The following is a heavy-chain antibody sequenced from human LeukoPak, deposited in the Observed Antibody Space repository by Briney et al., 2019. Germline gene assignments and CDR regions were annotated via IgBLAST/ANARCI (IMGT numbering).Heavy chain of an antibody. Sequence: PGGSLRLSCAASGFTFSRYGMNWVRQAPGKGLKWVSGISDSGATIYYADSVKGRFTISRDNSKNTLYLQMHSLRPEDTAIYYCAKIRAARPGYWGQGTLVTVSS. V-gene: IGHV3-23*01. J-gene: IGHJ4*02. CDR3: AKIRAARPGY. D-gene: IGHD6-6*01. CDR2: ISDSGATI. CDR1: GFTFSRYG.